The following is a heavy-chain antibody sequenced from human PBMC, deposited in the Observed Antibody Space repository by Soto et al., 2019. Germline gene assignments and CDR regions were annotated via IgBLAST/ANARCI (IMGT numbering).Heavy chain of an antibody. CDR1: GYTFTSYY. CDR2: INPSGGRT. J-gene: IGHJ3*02. CDR3: ARLSREYSGYDDAFDI. V-gene: IGHV1-46*03. D-gene: IGHD5-12*01. Sequence: ASVKVSCKASGYTFTSYYMHWVRQAPGQGLDWMGIINPSGGRTSYARKFHGRVTMTRDTSTSTVYMELSSLRSEDTAVYYCARLSREYSGYDDAFDIWGQGTMVTVSS.